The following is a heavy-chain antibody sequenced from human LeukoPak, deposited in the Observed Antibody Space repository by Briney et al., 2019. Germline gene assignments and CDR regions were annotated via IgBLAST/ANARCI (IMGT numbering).Heavy chain of an antibody. CDR1: GFTFSSYS. Sequence: GGSLRLSCVVSGFTFSSYSMNGVRQAPGKGLEWVSYISSGSSSIYYADSVKGRFTISRDNAKNSLYLQMNSLRDEDTAVYYCARDRGSGYYSYYFDYWGQGTLVTVSS. CDR2: ISSGSSSI. CDR3: ARDRGSGYYSYYFDY. J-gene: IGHJ4*02. D-gene: IGHD3-22*01. V-gene: IGHV3-48*02.